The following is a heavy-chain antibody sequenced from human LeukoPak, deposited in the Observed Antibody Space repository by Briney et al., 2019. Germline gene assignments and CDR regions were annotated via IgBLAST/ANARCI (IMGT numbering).Heavy chain of an antibody. CDR1: GFTFTTYW. Sequence: GESLRLSCAASGFTFTTYWMTWVRQAPGKGLEWVANIKTDGSQIYYVDSVKGRFTISRDNAKNSLYLQMNSLRAEDTAVYYCARDLNWETYWGQGTLVSVSS. CDR2: IKTDGSQI. V-gene: IGHV3-7*01. J-gene: IGHJ4*02. CDR3: ARDLNWETY. D-gene: IGHD7-27*01.